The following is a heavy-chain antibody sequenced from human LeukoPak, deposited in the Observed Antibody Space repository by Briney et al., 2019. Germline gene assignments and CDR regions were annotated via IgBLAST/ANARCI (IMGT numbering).Heavy chain of an antibody. CDR3: STSTLGGDPQVEPYDY. V-gene: IGHV1-24*01. D-gene: IGHD3-16*01. CDR2: FDPEDGET. CDR1: GYTLTELY. J-gene: IGHJ4*02. Sequence: ASVTVSCKVSGYTLTELYMNWVRQAPGKGREWMGGFDPEDGETIYVQKFQCRVTMTEDTSSDTAYMEMNNLRSEDTAVYYCSTSTLGGDPQVEPYDYWGQGTLATVSS.